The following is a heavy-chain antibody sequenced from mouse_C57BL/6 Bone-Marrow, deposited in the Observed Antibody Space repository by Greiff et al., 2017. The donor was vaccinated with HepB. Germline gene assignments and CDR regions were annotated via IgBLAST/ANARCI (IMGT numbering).Heavy chain of an antibody. D-gene: IGHD3-2*02. CDR3: TRIDSSGYFDY. Sequence: VQLQQSGTVLARPGASVKMSCKTSGYTFTSYWMHWVKQRPGQGLEWIGAIYPGNSDTSYNQKFKGKAKLTAVTSASTAYMELSSLTDEDSAVYYCTRIDSSGYFDYWGQGTTLTVSS. V-gene: IGHV1-5*01. J-gene: IGHJ2*01. CDR2: IYPGNSDT. CDR1: GYTFTSYW.